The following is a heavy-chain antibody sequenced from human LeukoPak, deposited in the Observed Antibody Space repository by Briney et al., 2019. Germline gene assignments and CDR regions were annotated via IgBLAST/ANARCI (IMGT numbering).Heavy chain of an antibody. CDR1: GGSISSYY. Sequence: SETLSLTCTVSGGSISSYYWSWIRQPPGKGLEWIGEINHSGSTNYNPSLKSRVTISVDTSKNQFSLKLSSVTAADTAVYYCARVPYGSGSYKDYWGQGTLVTVSS. J-gene: IGHJ4*02. CDR3: ARVPYGSGSYKDY. CDR2: INHSGST. V-gene: IGHV4-34*01. D-gene: IGHD3-10*01.